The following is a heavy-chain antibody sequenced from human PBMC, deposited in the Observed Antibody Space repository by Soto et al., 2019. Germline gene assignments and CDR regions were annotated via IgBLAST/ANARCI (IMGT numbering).Heavy chain of an antibody. CDR2: ISGSGVNT. CDR3: AKASQYRFTYYFVD. CDR1: GFTFSNYA. J-gene: IGHJ4*02. V-gene: IGHV3-23*01. Sequence: EVQLLESGGGLVQPGGSLRLACAASGFTFSNYAMSWVRQAPGKGLEWVSAISGSGVNTYYADSVKGRFTISRDHSKNTLYLQMNSLGGDDTDVYYCAKASQYRFTYYFVDCGQRALVAVSS. D-gene: IGHD3-16*02.